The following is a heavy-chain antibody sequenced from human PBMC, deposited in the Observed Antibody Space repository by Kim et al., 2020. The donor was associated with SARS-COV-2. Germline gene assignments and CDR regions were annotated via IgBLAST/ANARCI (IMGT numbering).Heavy chain of an antibody. CDR3: AKGGHIVGATPWIY. CDR2: ISGSGGST. Sequence: GGSLRLSCAASGFTFSSYAMSWVRQAPGKGLEWVSAISGSGGSTYYADSVKGRFTISRDNSKNTLYLQMNSLRAEDTAVYYCAKGGHIVGATPWIYWGQGTLVTVSS. J-gene: IGHJ4*02. D-gene: IGHD1-26*01. V-gene: IGHV3-23*01. CDR1: GFTFSSYA.